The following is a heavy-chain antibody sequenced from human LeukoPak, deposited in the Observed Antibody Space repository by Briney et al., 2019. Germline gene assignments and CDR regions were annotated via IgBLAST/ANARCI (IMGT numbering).Heavy chain of an antibody. Sequence: GGSLRLSCAASGFIFSSYAMNWARQAPGKGLEWVSAISRSGGSTYYADSLKGRITISRDNARSTLYLQMNSLRAEDTAVYYCATDGRSSGWYGFDYWGQGILVTVSS. CDR3: ATDGRSSGWYGFDY. D-gene: IGHD6-19*01. CDR1: GFIFSSYA. V-gene: IGHV3-23*01. CDR2: ISRSGGST. J-gene: IGHJ4*02.